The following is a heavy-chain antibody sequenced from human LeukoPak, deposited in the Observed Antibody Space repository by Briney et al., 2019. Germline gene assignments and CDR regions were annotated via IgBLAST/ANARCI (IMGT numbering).Heavy chain of an antibody. V-gene: IGHV3-64*01. CDR3: ARADITGTSYYFDY. Sequence: GGSLRLSCAASGFTFSSYAMHWVRQAPGKGLEYVSAFSSNGGSTYYANSVKGRFTISRDNSKNTLYLQMGSLRAEDMAVYYCARADITGTSYYFDYWGQGTLVTVSS. J-gene: IGHJ4*02. D-gene: IGHD1-20*01. CDR1: GFTFSSYA. CDR2: FSSNGGST.